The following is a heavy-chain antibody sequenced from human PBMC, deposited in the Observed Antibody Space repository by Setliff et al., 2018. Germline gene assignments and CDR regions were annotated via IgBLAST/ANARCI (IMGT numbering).Heavy chain of an antibody. CDR2: INSNSGST. J-gene: IGHJ5*01. D-gene: IGHD5-12*01. V-gene: IGHV1-2*02. Sequence: GASVKVSCKASGYTFTSFFHQWVRRAPGQGLEWLGWINSNSGSTTYAQKFQGRVTMTRDTSINTVYMELKSLTSDDSAVYYCAREVPGYSGALDFWGRGTLVTVSS. CDR1: GYTFTSFF. CDR3: AREVPGYSGALDF.